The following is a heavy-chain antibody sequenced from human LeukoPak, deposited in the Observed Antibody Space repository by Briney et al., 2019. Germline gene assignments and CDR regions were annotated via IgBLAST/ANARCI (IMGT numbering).Heavy chain of an antibody. CDR1: GGSISSSSYY. J-gene: IGHJ5*02. CDR2: IYYSGST. CDR3: ASYCSSTSCYYNWFDP. D-gene: IGHD2-2*01. V-gene: IGHV4-39*01. Sequence: PSETLSLTCTVSGGSISSSSYYWGWIRQPPGKGLEWIGSIYYSGSTYYNPSLKSRVTISVDTSKNQFSLKLSSVTAADTAVYYCASYCSSTSCYYNWFDPWGQGTLVTVSS.